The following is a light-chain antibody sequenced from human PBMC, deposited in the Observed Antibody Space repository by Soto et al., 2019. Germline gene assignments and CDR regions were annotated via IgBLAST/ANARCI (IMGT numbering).Light chain of an antibody. V-gene: IGLV4-69*02. CDR1: SGHSNYA. J-gene: IGLJ3*02. Sequence: QAVVTQSPSASASLGASVKLTCTLSSGHSNYAIAWHQQQAEKGPRYLMRLNNDGSHTKGDGIPDRFSGSSSGAERYLTISSLQSEDEADYYCQTWGTGIQVFGGGTKVTVL. CDR3: QTWGTGIQV. CDR2: LNNDGSH.